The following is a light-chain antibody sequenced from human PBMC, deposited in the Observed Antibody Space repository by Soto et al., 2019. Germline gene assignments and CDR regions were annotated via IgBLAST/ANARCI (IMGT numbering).Light chain of an antibody. Sequence: EIVLTQCPGTLSLSPGARATLCCRASQSVSRNFLAWYRQQPGQAPRVVIYGASNRATDTPDRFSGSGSGADFSLTLSRLETEDFAVYYCQQYGSSPWTCGQGTKVDIK. CDR1: QSVSRNF. CDR3: QQYGSSPWT. CDR2: GAS. V-gene: IGKV3-20*01. J-gene: IGKJ1*01.